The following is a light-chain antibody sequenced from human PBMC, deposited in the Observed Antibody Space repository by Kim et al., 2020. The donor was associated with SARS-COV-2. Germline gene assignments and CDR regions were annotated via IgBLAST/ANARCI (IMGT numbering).Light chain of an antibody. CDR1: QGISSW. Sequence: DIQMTQSPSSVSASVGDRVTITCRASQGISSWLAWYQQKPGKAPKLLIHDGTNLQSGVPSRFSGSGSETDFTLTISSLQPEDFATYYCQQVSSFPYTFGQGTKVDIK. CDR3: QQVSSFPYT. J-gene: IGKJ2*01. CDR2: DGT. V-gene: IGKV1-12*01.